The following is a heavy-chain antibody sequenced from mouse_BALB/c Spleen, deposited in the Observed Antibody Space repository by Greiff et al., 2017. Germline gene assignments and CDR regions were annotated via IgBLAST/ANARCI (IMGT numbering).Heavy chain of an antibody. J-gene: IGHJ4*01. V-gene: IGHV2-9*02. CDR3: ARDQENYYGSSSVAMDY. CDR2: IWAGGST. Sequence: QVQLKESGPGLVAPSQSLSITCTVSGFSLTSYGVHWVRQPPGKGLEWLGVIWAGGSTNYNSALMSRLSISKDNSKSQVFLKMNSLQTDDTAMYYCARDQENYYGSSSVAMDYWGQGTSVTVSS. D-gene: IGHD1-1*01. CDR1: GFSLTSYG.